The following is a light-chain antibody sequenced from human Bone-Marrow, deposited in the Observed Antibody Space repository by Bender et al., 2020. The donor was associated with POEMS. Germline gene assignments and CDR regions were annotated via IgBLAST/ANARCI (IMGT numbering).Light chain of an antibody. CDR1: TSDLGSYSL. CDR3: CSYSRSTSWF. CDR2: EAT. Sequence: QSALTQPASVSGSPGQTITISCTGTTSDLGSYSLVSWYQQHPGKDPKLIIYEATKRPSGVSNRFSGSQSGNTASLTISGLQAEDEAHYYCCSYSRSTSWFFGGGTRLSVL. V-gene: IGLV2-23*01. J-gene: IGLJ3*02.